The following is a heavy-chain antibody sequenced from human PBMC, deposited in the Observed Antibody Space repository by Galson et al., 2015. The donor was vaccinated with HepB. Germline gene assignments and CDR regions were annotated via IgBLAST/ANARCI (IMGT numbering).Heavy chain of an antibody. Sequence: SVKVSCKASGYTFTSYYMHWVRQAPGQGLEWMGIINPSSGSTSYAQKFQGRVTMTRDTSTRTVYMELSSLRSEDTAVYYCARVSLVYGDPFYYWGQGTLVTVSS. J-gene: IGHJ4*02. V-gene: IGHV1-46*01. CDR3: ARVSLVYGDPFYY. D-gene: IGHD4-17*01. CDR1: GYTFTSYY. CDR2: INPSSGST.